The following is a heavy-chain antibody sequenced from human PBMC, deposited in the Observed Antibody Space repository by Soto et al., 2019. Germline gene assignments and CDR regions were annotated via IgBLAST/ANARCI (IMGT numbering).Heavy chain of an antibody. J-gene: IGHJ5*02. CDR2: ISAYNGNT. Sequence: AIVPCRDSDCTFTIYGISWVRQAPGQGLEWMGWISAYNGNTNYAQKLQGRVTMTTDTSTSTAYMELRRLRSDDTAVYYCARGYSSGHPSDPWGQGTLVTVSS. V-gene: IGHV1-18*01. D-gene: IGHD6-19*01. CDR1: DCTFTIYG. CDR3: ARGYSSGHPSDP.